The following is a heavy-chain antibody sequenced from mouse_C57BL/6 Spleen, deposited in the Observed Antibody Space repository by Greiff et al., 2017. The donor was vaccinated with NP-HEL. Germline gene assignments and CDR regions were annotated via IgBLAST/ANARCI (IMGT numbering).Heavy chain of an antibody. Sequence: VQLQQSGPELVKPGASVKIPCKASGYTFTDYNMDWVKQSHGKSLEWIGDINPNNGGTIYNQKFKGKATLPVDKSSSTAYMELRSLTSEDTAVYYCARVAYYKDYYAMDYWGQGTSVTVSS. CDR3: ARVAYYKDYYAMDY. D-gene: IGHD2-12*01. J-gene: IGHJ4*01. CDR2: INPNNGGT. CDR1: GYTFTDYN. V-gene: IGHV1-18*01.